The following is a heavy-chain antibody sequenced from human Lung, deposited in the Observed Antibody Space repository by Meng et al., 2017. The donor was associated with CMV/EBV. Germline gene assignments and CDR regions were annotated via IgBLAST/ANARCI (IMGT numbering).Heavy chain of an antibody. CDR2: INSDGSST. J-gene: IGHJ5*02. D-gene: IGHD5-12*01. CDR1: GFTFSSYW. CDR3: ARERFLSGYSGYDAGGWFDP. V-gene: IGHV3-74*01. Sequence: LTXXASGFTFSSYWMHWVRQAPGKGLVWVSRINSDGSSTSYADSVKGRFTISRDNAKNTLYLQMNSLRAEDTAVYYCARERFLSGYSGYDAGGWFDPWGQGXLVTVSS.